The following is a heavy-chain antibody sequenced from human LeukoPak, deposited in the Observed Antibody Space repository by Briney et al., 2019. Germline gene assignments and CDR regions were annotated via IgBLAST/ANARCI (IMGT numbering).Heavy chain of an antibody. CDR2: INPNSGAT. Sequence: ASVKVSCTASGYTFTIYYMHWVRQAPGQGLEWMGWINPNSGATTYAQRFQGRVTMTRDTSISTAYMELSGLTSDDTGVYYCARNPPYCTSTDCYNDYWGQGTLVTVSS. V-gene: IGHV1-2*02. J-gene: IGHJ4*02. CDR3: ARNPPYCTSTDCYNDY. CDR1: GYTFTIYY. D-gene: IGHD2-2*02.